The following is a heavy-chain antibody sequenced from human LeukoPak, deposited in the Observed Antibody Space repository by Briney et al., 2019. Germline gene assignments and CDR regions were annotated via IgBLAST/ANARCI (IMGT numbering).Heavy chain of an antibody. V-gene: IGHV3-7*01. CDR2: IKQDGSET. D-gene: IGHD3-3*01. J-gene: IGHJ4*02. Sequence: GGSLRLSCAASGFTFSNYWMSWVRRAPGKGLEWVASIKQDGSETYYVDSVRGRFTISRDNAKKSLYLQMNSLRAEDTAAYYCARDFWGAYRVDYFDYWGQGTLVTVSS. CDR3: ARDFWGAYRVDYFDY. CDR1: GFTFSNYW.